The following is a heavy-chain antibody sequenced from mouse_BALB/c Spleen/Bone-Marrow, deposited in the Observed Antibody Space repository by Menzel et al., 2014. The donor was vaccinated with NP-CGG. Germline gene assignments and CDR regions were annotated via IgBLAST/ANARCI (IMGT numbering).Heavy chain of an antibody. V-gene: IGHV1-26*01. CDR3: ARDYGSVGWYFDV. CDR1: GYSFTGYY. CDR2: FNPNNGGT. D-gene: IGHD1-2*01. J-gene: IGHJ1*01. Sequence: EVQLQQSGPDLVKPGASVKISCKASGYSFTGYYMHWVKPSHGKSPEWIGRFNPNNGGTSCNQKFKGKAILTVDKSSSTAYMGLRSLTSEDSAVYYCARDYGSVGWYFDVWGAGTTVTVSS.